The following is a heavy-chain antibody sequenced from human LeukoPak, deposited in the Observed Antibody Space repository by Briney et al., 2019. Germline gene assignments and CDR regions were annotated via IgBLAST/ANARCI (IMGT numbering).Heavy chain of an antibody. CDR2: LFSGGNT. CDR1: GLTVSSND. Sequence: GGSLRLSCAASGLTVSSNDMHWVRQAPGKGLEWVSVLFSGGNTFYADSLKGRVTISRDNSKNTVYFQMNSLTAEDMAVYYCASLLRGTFDVWGRGTMVTVSS. V-gene: IGHV3-53*01. J-gene: IGHJ3*01. CDR3: ASLLRGTFDV.